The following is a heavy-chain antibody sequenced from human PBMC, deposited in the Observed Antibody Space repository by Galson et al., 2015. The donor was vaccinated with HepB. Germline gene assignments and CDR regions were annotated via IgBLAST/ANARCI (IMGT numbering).Heavy chain of an antibody. Sequence: SLRLSCAASGFTFSNYNMNWVRQAPGRGLEWLSSFSSSTGSIYYADSVRGRFTISRDNAKSSLYLQMSSLRAEDTAVYYCARDQVDGTPRNYGMDVWGQGTTVTVSS. CDR2: FSSSTGSI. J-gene: IGHJ6*02. V-gene: IGHV3-21*06. D-gene: IGHD2-15*01. CDR1: GFTFSNYN. CDR3: ARDQVDGTPRNYGMDV.